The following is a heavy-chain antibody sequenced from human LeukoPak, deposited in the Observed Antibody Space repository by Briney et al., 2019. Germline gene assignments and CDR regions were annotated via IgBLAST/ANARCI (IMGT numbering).Heavy chain of an antibody. CDR3: AGDRAWNYFDY. J-gene: IGHJ4*02. CDR2: ISNDGSRK. V-gene: IGHV3-30*03. CDR1: DFTGSSNY. Sequence: QAGGSLRLSCAASDFTGSSNYMSWVRQAPGKGLEWVAIISNDGSRKYYAHSVEGRFTISRDNSKNTLYLQMDSLRAEDTAVYYCAGDRAWNYFDYWGQGTLVTVSS. D-gene: IGHD3-3*01.